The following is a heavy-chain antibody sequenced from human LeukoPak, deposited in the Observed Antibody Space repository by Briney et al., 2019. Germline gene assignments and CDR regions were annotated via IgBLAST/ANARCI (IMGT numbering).Heavy chain of an antibody. CDR2: ISYDGSNK. CDR3: ANRALRYFDWSVDY. Sequence: PGGSLRLSCAASGFTFSSYWMSWVRQAPGKGLEWVAVISYDGSNKYYADSVKGRFTISRDNSKNTLYLQMNSLRAEDTAVYYCANRALRYFDWSVDYWGQGTLVTVSS. J-gene: IGHJ4*02. V-gene: IGHV3-30-3*01. CDR1: GFTFSSYW. D-gene: IGHD3-9*01.